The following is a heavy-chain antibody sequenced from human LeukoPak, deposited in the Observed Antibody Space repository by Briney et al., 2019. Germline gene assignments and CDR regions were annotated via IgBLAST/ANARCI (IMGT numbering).Heavy chain of an antibody. CDR3: ASVNWGSLDY. CDR2: ISSSSSYI. CDR1: GFTFSSYS. J-gene: IGHJ4*02. V-gene: IGHV3-21*01. Sequence: KPGGSLRLSCAASGFTFSSYSMNWVRQAPGKGLEWVSSISSSSSYIYYADSVKGRFTISRDNAKNSLYLQMNSLRAEDTAVYYCASVNWGSLDYWGQGTLVTVSS. D-gene: IGHD7-27*01.